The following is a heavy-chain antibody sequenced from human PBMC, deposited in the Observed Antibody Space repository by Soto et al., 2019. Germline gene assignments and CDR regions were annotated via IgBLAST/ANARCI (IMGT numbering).Heavy chain of an antibody. Sequence: GGSLILSCAASGFTVSSNYMSWVRQAPGKGLEWVSGISGSGGRTYYADSVKGRFTISRDNSNNTLSLQMHILRVEDTAVYFCAKGGYYSLFDIWGQGTMVT. CDR2: ISGSGGRT. CDR1: GFTVSSNY. V-gene: IGHV3-23*01. D-gene: IGHD3-16*01. CDR3: AKGGYYSLFDI. J-gene: IGHJ3*02.